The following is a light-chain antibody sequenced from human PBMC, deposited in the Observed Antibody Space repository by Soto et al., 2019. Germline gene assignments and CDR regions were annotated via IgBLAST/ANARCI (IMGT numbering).Light chain of an antibody. CDR2: DVS. V-gene: IGLV2-14*01. CDR3: RSYTSTSTVV. CDR1: SSDVGGYNY. J-gene: IGLJ2*01. Sequence: QSALTQPASVSGSPGQSITISCTGTSSDVGGYNYVSWYQQHPGKAPKLIIYDVSHRPSGVSNRFSGSESGNTASLTISGLQAEDEADYYCRSYTSTSTVVFGGGTKLTVL.